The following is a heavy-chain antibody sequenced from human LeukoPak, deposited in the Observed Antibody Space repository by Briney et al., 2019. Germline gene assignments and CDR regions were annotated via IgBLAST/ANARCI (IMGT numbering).Heavy chain of an antibody. CDR2: INHSGST. D-gene: IGHD5-12*01. CDR3: ARGRGYSGYVYEY. J-gene: IGHJ4*02. V-gene: IGHV4-34*01. CDR1: GGSFSGYY. Sequence: SETLSLTCAVYGGSFSGYYWSWIRQPPGKGLEWIGEINHSGSTNYNPSLKGRVTISVDTSKNQFSLKLSSVTAADTAVYYCARGRGYSGYVYEYWGPGTLVTVSS.